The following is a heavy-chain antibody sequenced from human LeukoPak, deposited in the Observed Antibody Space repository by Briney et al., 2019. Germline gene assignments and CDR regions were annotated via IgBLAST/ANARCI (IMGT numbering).Heavy chain of an antibody. J-gene: IGHJ5*02. CDR2: INPNSGGT. CDR1: GYTFIGYY. V-gene: IGHV1-2*02. D-gene: IGHD2-2*01. Sequence: GASVKVSCKASGYTFIGYYMHWVRQAPGQGLEWMGWINPNSGGTNYAQKFQGRVTMTRDTSISTAYMELSRLRSDDTAVYYCARASHAAARFNWFDPWGQGTLVTVSS. CDR3: ARASHAAARFNWFDP.